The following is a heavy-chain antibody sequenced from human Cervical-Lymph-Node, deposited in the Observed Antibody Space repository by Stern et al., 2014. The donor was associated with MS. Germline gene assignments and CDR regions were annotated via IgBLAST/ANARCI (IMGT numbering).Heavy chain of an antibody. CDR2: IYPGDSDI. Sequence: VQLVQSGAEVRKPGDSLRISCKTSGYRFINNWIAWVRQVPGKGLEWIGIIYPGDSDIRYNPSFQGHVTISVDKSLTTAYLQWSSMKASDTAVYYCARWSVACDSWGQGALITVSS. CDR3: ARWSVACDS. J-gene: IGHJ4*02. CDR1: GYRFINNW. D-gene: IGHD2-21*01. V-gene: IGHV5-51*03.